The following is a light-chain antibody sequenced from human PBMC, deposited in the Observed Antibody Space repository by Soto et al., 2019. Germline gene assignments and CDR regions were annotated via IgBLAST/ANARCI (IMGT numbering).Light chain of an antibody. Sequence: ATQMTQSPSSLSGSVGDRVTIACRASQGIRTELGWYQQKAGEAPKLLIYAASTLQSGVPPRFSGSGSGTDFTLTISSLQPEDFATYYCLQDYDYPRTFGQGTKVEMK. V-gene: IGKV1-6*01. CDR1: QGIRTE. CDR2: AAS. CDR3: LQDYDYPRT. J-gene: IGKJ1*01.